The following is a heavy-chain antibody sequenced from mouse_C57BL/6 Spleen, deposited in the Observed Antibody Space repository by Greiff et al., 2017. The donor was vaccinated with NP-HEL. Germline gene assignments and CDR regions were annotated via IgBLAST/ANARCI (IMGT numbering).Heavy chain of an antibody. CDR1: GYTFTDYY. CDR2: IYPGSGNT. Sequence: VQLQQSGAELVRPGASVKLSCKASGYTFTDYYINWVKQRPGQGLEWIARIYPGSGNTYYNEKFKGKATLTAEKSSSTAYMQLSSLTSEDSAVYFCARSGGAYYLDYWGQGTTLTVSS. D-gene: IGHD2-10*01. V-gene: IGHV1-76*01. J-gene: IGHJ2*01. CDR3: ARSGGAYYLDY.